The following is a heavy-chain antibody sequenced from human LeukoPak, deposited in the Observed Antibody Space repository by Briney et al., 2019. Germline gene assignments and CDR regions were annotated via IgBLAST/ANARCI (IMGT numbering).Heavy chain of an antibody. V-gene: IGHV4-39*01. CDR2: IYYSGST. D-gene: IGHD3-22*01. J-gene: IGHJ5*02. CDR3: ARHAEPYYYDSRNFPNWFDP. Sequence: SETLSLTCTVSGGSISSGSYYWGWIRQPPGKGLEWIGSIYYSGSTYCNPSLKSRVTISVDTSKNQFSLKLSSVTAADTAVYYCARHAEPYYYDSRNFPNWFDPWGQGTLVTVSS. CDR1: GGSISSGSYY.